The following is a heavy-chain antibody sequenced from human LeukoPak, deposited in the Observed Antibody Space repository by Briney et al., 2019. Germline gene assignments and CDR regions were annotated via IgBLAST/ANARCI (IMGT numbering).Heavy chain of an antibody. Sequence: PGGSLRLSCAASGFTFSSYWMSWVRQAPGKGLEWVGNIKQDGSEKYNVDSVKGRFTISRDNAKNTLYLQMNSRRAEDTAVYYCARDRITRVRGAYFDYWGQGTLVTVSS. V-gene: IGHV3-7*01. CDR2: IKQDGSEK. J-gene: IGHJ4*02. CDR1: GFTFSSYW. D-gene: IGHD3-10*01. CDR3: ARDRITRVRGAYFDY.